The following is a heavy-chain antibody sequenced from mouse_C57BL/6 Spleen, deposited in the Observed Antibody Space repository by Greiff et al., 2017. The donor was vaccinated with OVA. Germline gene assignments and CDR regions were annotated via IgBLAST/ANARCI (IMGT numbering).Heavy chain of an antibody. J-gene: IGHJ3*01. CDR1: GYSITSGYY. V-gene: IGHV3-6*01. CDR2: ISYDGSN. CDR3: ARGSSQFAY. D-gene: IGHD1-1*01. Sequence: EVKLEESGPGLVKPSQSLSLTCSVTGYSITSGYYWNWIRQFPGNKLEWMGYISYDGSNNYNPSLKNRISITRDTSKNQFFLKLNSVTTEDTATYYCARGSSQFAYWGQGTLVTVSA.